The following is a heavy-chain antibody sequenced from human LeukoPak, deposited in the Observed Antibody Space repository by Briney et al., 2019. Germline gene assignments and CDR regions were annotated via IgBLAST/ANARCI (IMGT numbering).Heavy chain of an antibody. CDR3: ARGGGMTTVTNFDY. CDR1: GGSFSGYY. V-gene: IGHV4-34*01. Sequence: SETLSLTCAVYGGSFSGYYWSWIRQPPGKGLEWIGEINHSGSTNYNPSLKSRVTISVDTSKNQFSLKLSSVTVADTAVYYCARGGGMTTVTNFDYWGQGTLVTVSS. D-gene: IGHD4-17*01. CDR2: INHSGST. J-gene: IGHJ4*02.